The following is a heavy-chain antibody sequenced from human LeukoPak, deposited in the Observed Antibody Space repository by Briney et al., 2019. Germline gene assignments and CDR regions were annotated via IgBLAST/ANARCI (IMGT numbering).Heavy chain of an antibody. Sequence: VGSLRLPCAASGFTFSSYAMSWVRQAPGKGLEWVSAISGSGGSTYYADSVKGRFTISRDNSKNTLYLQMNSLRAEDTAVYYCASDHDFCSGGGYWGQGTLVTVSS. D-gene: IGHD3-3*01. CDR2: ISGSGGST. V-gene: IGHV3-23*01. J-gene: IGHJ4*02. CDR1: GFTFSSYA. CDR3: ASDHDFCSGGGY.